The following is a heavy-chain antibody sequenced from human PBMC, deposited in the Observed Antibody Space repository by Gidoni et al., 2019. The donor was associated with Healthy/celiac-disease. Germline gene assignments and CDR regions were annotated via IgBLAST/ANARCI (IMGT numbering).Heavy chain of an antibody. Sequence: QLTLRASGPALATPTQTLTLTCTLSAFSHSTRGMCVSWVRPPPGKALEWPALIDGEYDEYYRTSLKTRLTISEATSKNQVVLTMTTMDAVDAATYCYTRIGTYYYDSSGFPEAFDIWGQGTMVTVSS. CDR1: AFSHSTRGMC. J-gene: IGHJ3*02. V-gene: IGHV2-70*20. CDR2: IDGEYDE. CDR3: TRIGTYYYDSSGFPEAFDI. D-gene: IGHD3-22*01.